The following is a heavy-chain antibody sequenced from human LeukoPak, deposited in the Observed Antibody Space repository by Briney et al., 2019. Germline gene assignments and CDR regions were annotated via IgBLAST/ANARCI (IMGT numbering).Heavy chain of an antibody. J-gene: IGHJ4*02. D-gene: IGHD6-19*01. Sequence: RPGGSLRLSCAASGFTFDDYGMSWVRQAPGKGLEWVSGINWNGGSTGYADSVKGRFTISRDNAKNSLYLQMNSLRAEDTALYYCAKDLLRVAVAATYYFDYWGQGTLVTVSS. CDR2: INWNGGST. CDR3: AKDLLRVAVAATYYFDY. V-gene: IGHV3-20*04. CDR1: GFTFDDYG.